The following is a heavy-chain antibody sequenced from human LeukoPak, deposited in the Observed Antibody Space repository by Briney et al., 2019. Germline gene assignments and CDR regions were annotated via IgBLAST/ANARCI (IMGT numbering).Heavy chain of an antibody. J-gene: IGHJ5*02. Sequence: GGSLRLSCAASGITFSTSCMHWVRQAPGRGLEWVAFMRHDGSNEKYADSVKGRFTISRDNSKNTLYLQMNSLIVEDTAVYYCAKDRTVVVTAYGGWFDPWGQGTLVTVSS. CDR2: MRHDGSNE. V-gene: IGHV3-30*02. CDR1: GITFSTSC. D-gene: IGHD2-15*01. CDR3: AKDRTVVVTAYGGWFDP.